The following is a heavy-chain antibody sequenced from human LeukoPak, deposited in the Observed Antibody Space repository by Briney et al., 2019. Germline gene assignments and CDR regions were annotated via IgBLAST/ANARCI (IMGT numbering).Heavy chain of an antibody. J-gene: IGHJ3*02. CDR2: IYYSRST. V-gene: IGHV4-59*01. D-gene: IGHD3-10*01. CDR1: GGSISRYY. CDR3: ARDVSGVRGVLGAFDI. Sequence: SETLSLTCTVSGGSISRYYGSWIRRPPGQGLGWIRYIYYSRSTNYNPSLKSRVTISVDTSKNQFSLKLSSVTAADTAVYYCARDVSGVRGVLGAFDIWGQGTMVTVSS.